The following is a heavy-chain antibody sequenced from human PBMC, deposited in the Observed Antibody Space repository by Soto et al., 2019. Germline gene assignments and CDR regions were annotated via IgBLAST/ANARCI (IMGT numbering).Heavy chain of an antibody. D-gene: IGHD3-9*01. Sequence: LRLSCVASGVMFTKSTMNWVRHAPGKGLEWVSSITSASDYIFYADSVKGRFTIYRDNANNSLYLQMNSLGAEDTAVYYCARVGTGSSTPLDILGQGTMVTVSS. J-gene: IGHJ3*02. CDR2: ITSASDYI. CDR1: GVMFTKST. CDR3: ARVGTGSSTPLDI. V-gene: IGHV3-21*01.